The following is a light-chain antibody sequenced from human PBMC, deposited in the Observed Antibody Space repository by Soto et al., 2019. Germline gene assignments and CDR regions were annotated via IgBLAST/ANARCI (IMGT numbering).Light chain of an antibody. CDR2: EVT. V-gene: IGLV2-8*01. CDR1: SSDVGGYNY. CDR3: SSYAGSNNFVV. Sequence: QSALTQPPSASGSPGQSVTISCTGTSSDVGGYNYVSWYQQHPGKAPKLMIYEVTKLPSGVPNRFSGSKSGNTAYLTVSGLQAEDEADYYCSSYAGSNNFVVFGGGTKLTVL. J-gene: IGLJ2*01.